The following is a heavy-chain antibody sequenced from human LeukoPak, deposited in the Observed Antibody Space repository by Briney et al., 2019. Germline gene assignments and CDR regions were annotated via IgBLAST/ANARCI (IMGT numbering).Heavy chain of an antibody. Sequence: SETLSLTCTVSGGSISSSSYYWGWSRRPPGTGLEWIESIYYSGSTYYNPSLTSRVTISVDTSKNQFSLKLSSVTAADTAVYYCARLKIVVVPAARGVFDYWGQGTLVTVSS. J-gene: IGHJ4*02. CDR1: GGSISSSSYY. D-gene: IGHD2-2*01. CDR3: ARLKIVVVPAARGVFDY. CDR2: IYYSGST. V-gene: IGHV4-39*01.